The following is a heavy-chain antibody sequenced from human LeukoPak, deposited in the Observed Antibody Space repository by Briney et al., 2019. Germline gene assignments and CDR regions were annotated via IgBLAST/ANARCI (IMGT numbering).Heavy chain of an antibody. CDR3: AGGYSSGPNTEEVIDY. Sequence: SESLSLTCTVSGGSIIGFYWTWIRQPPGKGLEWIGYIYSSGNTNYNPSLKSRVTISVDTSKNQFSLKLSSVTAADTAVYYCAGGYSSGPNTEEVIDYWGQGTLVTVSS. J-gene: IGHJ4*02. CDR2: IYSSGNT. CDR1: GGSIIGFY. V-gene: IGHV4-59*01. D-gene: IGHD6-19*01.